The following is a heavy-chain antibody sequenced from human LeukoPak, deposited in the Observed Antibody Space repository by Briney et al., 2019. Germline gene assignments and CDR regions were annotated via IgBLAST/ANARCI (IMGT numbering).Heavy chain of an antibody. CDR3: ARHFDWLLEEYYLDY. V-gene: IGHV3-11*01. D-gene: IGHD3-9*01. Sequence: GGSLRLSCAASGFTFSDYNMRWIRQAPGKGLEWVSSISRSGSTKYYADSVKGRFTISRDNAKNSLFLQMNSLRAEDTAVYYCARHFDWLLEEYYLDYWGQGTLVTVSS. J-gene: IGHJ4*02. CDR1: GFTFSDYN. CDR2: ISRSGSTK.